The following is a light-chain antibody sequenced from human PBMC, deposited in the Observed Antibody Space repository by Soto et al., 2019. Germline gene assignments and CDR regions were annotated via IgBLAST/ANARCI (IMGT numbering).Light chain of an antibody. J-gene: IGLJ3*02. V-gene: IGLV2-23*01. CDR3: CSYSDATLL. CDR2: EGT. Sequence: QSALTQPASVSGSPGRSITISCTGTSSDFGSYNFVSWYQHHPDKAPRLMIYEGTKRPSGVSNRFSGSKSGNTASLTISGLQADDEADYYCCSYSDATLLFGEGTKVTVL. CDR1: SSDFGSYNF.